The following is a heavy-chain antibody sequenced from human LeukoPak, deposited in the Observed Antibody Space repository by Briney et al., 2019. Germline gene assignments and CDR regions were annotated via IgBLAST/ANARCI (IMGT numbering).Heavy chain of an antibody. CDR1: GFTFSSYS. J-gene: IGHJ5*02. CDR2: ISSSSSYI. CDR3: ARDGNSSGWYNWFDP. D-gene: IGHD6-19*01. Sequence: GGSLRVSCAASGFTFSSYSMNWVRQAPGKGLEWVSSISSSSSYIYYADSVKGRFTISRDNAKNSLYLQMNSLRAEDTAVYYCARDGNSSGWYNWFDPWGQGTLVTVSS. V-gene: IGHV3-21*01.